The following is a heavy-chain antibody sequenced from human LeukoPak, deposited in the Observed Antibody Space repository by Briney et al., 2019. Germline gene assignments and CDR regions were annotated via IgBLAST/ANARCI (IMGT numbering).Heavy chain of an antibody. J-gene: IGHJ5*02. Sequence: PGGSLRLSCAASQFTFSDYTMNWVRRAPGKGLEWVSSISTRSDYIYYAESVKGRFTISRDNAKNSLYLQMNSLRAEDTAVYYCVRGGLYRFDPWGQGTLVIVSS. CDR3: VRGGLYRFDP. V-gene: IGHV3-21*01. CDR2: ISTRSDYI. D-gene: IGHD2-2*02. CDR1: QFTFSDYT.